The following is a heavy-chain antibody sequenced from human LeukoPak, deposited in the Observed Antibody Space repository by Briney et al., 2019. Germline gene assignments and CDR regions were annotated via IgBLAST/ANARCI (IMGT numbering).Heavy chain of an antibody. V-gene: IGHV5-51*01. CDR1: GYSFTSYW. CDR2: IYPGDSDT. CDR3: ARHRIADTGLGEGFDP. D-gene: IGHD3-10*01. J-gene: IGHJ5*02. Sequence: GESLKISCKGSGYSFTSYWIGWVRQMPGKGLEWMGIIYPGDSDTRYSPSFQGQVTISADKSISTAYLQWSSLKASDTAMYYCARHRIADTGLGEGFDPWGQGTLVTVSS.